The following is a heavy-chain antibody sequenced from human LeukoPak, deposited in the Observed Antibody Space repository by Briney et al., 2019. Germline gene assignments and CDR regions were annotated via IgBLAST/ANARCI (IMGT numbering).Heavy chain of an antibody. D-gene: IGHD5-24*01. Sequence: GGSLRLSCAASGFTFSSYAVHWVRQAPGKGLEYVSTINSNGGSTYYANSVKGRFTISRDNSKNTLYLQMGSLRAEDMAAYYCARARATIDFDYWGQGTLVTVSS. CDR1: GFTFSSYA. V-gene: IGHV3-64*01. J-gene: IGHJ4*02. CDR3: ARARATIDFDY. CDR2: INSNGGST.